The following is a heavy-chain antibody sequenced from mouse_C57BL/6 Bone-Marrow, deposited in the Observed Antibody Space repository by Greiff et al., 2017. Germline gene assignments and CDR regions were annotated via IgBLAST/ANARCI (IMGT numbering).Heavy chain of an antibody. J-gene: IGHJ2*01. Sequence: EVMLVESVAELVRPGASVKLSCTASGFNIKNTYMHWVKQRPEQGLERIGRIDPANGNTKYAPQFQGKATITADTSSNTAYLQLSSQTSEDTAIYYCARERGYFTCPYFDYWGQGTTLTVSS. CDR2: IDPANGNT. CDR3: ARERGYFTCPYFDY. V-gene: IGHV14-3*01. CDR1: GFNIKNTY. D-gene: IGHD2-3*01.